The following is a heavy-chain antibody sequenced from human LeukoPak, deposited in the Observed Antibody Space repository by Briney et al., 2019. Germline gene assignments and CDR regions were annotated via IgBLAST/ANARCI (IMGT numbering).Heavy chain of an antibody. J-gene: IGHJ4*02. D-gene: IGHD1-26*01. CDR1: GFTFSNYG. V-gene: IGHV3-21*01. CDR2: ISSTSTYT. CDR3: ASQKVGATDY. Sequence: PGGSLRLSCTASGFTFSNYGMSWVRQAPGKGLEWVSSISSTSTYTYYADSMKGRFTISRDNTRNSLYLQMNSLRAEDTAVYYCASQKVGATDYWGQGTLVTVSS.